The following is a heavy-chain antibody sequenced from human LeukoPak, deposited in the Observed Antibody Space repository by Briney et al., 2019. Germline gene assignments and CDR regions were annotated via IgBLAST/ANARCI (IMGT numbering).Heavy chain of an antibody. CDR3: ASTNRDGYNSSDY. J-gene: IGHJ4*02. CDR1: GGSFSGYY. Sequence: PSETLSLTCAVDGGSFSGYYWSWIRQPPGKGLEWIGEINHSGSTNYNPSLKSRVTISVDTSKNQFSLKLSSVTAADTAVYYCASTNRDGYNSSDYWGQGTLVTVSS. CDR2: INHSGST. D-gene: IGHD5-12*01. V-gene: IGHV4-34*01.